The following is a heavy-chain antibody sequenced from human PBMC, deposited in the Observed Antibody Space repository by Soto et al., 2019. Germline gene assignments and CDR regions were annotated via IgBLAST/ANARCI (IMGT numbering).Heavy chain of an antibody. Sequence: QLQLQESGPGLVMPSETLSLTCSVSGGSISSNSYYWGWIRQPRGKGLEWIATIYYRGRTYYDPSLKSRVTISVDTSKNQFSLNLRSVTAADTAIYYCARHNIYYFDYWGQGTLVTVSS. V-gene: IGHV4-39*01. CDR2: IYYRGRT. CDR3: ARHNIYYFDY. D-gene: IGHD2-21*01. J-gene: IGHJ4*02. CDR1: GGSISSNSYY.